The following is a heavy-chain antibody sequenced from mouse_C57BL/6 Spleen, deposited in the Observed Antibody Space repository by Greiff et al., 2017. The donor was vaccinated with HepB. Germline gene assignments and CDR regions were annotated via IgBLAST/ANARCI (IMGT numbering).Heavy chain of an antibody. CDR2: IYPGSGST. J-gene: IGHJ2*01. CDR3: ARPYYYGSSYIDY. V-gene: IGHV1-55*01. CDR1: GYTFTSYW. Sequence: QVQLQQPGAELVKPGASVKMSCKASGYTFTSYWITWVKQRPGQGLEWIGEIYPGSGSTNYNEKFKSKATLTVDTSSSTAYMQLSSLTSEESAVYYCARPYYYGSSYIDYWGQGTTLTVSS. D-gene: IGHD1-1*01.